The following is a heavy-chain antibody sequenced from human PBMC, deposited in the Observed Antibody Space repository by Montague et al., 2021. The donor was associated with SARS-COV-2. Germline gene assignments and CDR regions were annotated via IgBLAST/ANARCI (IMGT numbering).Heavy chain of an antibody. CDR1: GGSISSSNYD. Sequence: ETRSLTCTVSGGSISSSNYDWGWIRQPPGKGLEWIGSIYYSGTTFYNPSLQSRVTISVDTSKKQFSLKLSSVTAADTTVYYCARETYTSGWFQQFDYWGQGTLVTVSS. D-gene: IGHD6-19*01. CDR3: ARETYTSGWFQQFDY. V-gene: IGHV4-39*01. CDR2: IYYSGTT. J-gene: IGHJ4*02.